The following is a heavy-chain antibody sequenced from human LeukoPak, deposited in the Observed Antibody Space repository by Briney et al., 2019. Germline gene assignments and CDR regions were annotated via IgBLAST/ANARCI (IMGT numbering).Heavy chain of an antibody. CDR2: INPNSGGT. D-gene: IGHD2-2*01. J-gene: IGHJ5*02. Sequence: ASVKVSCKASGYTFTGYYMHWVRQAPGQGLEWMGWINPNSGGTNYAQKFQGRVTMTRDTSISTAYMELSRLRSDDTAVYYCARARPSIVVVPAATKRGWFDPWGQGTLVTVSS. CDR1: GYTFTGYY. CDR3: ARARPSIVVVPAATKRGWFDP. V-gene: IGHV1-2*02.